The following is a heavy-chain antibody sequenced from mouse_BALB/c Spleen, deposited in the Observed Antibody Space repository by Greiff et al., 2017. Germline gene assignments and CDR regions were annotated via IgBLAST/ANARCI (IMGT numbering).Heavy chain of an antibody. V-gene: IGHV1-15*01. CDR3: ARDGTTATGFAY. CDR2: IDPETGGT. J-gene: IGHJ3*01. D-gene: IGHD1-2*01. CDR1: GYTFTDYE. Sequence: QVQLQQSGAELVRPGASVTLSCKASGYTFTDYEMHWVKQTPVHGLEWIGAIDPETGGTAYNQKFKGKATLTADKSSSTAYMELRSLTSEDSAVYYCARDGTTATGFAYWGQGTLDTIAA.